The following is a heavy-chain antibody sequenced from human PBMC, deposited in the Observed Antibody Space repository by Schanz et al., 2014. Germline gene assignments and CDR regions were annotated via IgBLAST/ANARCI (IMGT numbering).Heavy chain of an antibody. J-gene: IGHJ3*01. CDR3: ARDYESALSPPRHDAFDV. CDR1: GLLFSYYY. V-gene: IGHV3-48*01. D-gene: IGHD3-22*01. CDR2: ISGSSSTK. Sequence: EVQLVESGGGLVRPGGSLRLSCAASGLLFSYYYMSGVRQAPGKGLEWVSYISGSSSTKYYADSVKGRFTISRDNGKKSLYRQMNSVRAEDAAVYFCARDYESALSPPRHDAFDVWGQGTVVTVSS.